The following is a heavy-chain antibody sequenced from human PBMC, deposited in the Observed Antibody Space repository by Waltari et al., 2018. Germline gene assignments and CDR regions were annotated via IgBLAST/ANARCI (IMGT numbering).Heavy chain of an antibody. Sequence: QVQLQRWGAGLLKPSETLSLTGAVYGGSFSGYYWSWIRQPPGKGLEGIWEINHSGSTNYSPALKSRITISVDTSKNQFSRKLSSVTAAYTAVYCWARGRSRYCSSTSCYGGYFDYWGQGTLVTVSS. D-gene: IGHD2-2*01. CDR1: GGSFSGYY. V-gene: IGHV4-34*01. CDR2: INHSGST. CDR3: ARGRSRYCSSTSCYGGYFDY. J-gene: IGHJ4*02.